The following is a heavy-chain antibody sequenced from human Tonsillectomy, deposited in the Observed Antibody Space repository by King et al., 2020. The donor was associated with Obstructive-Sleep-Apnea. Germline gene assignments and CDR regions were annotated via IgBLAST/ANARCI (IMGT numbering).Heavy chain of an antibody. CDR2: IKSKTDGGTT. V-gene: IGHV3-15*01. Sequence: VQLVESGGGLVKPGGSLRLSCAASGFTFINAWMSWVRQAPGKGLEWVGRIKSKTDGGTTDYAAPVKGRFTISRDDSKNTLYLQMNSLKTEDTAVYYCTTDPGIVGATGGYYYGMDVWGQGTMVTVSS. CDR3: TTDPGIVGATGGYYYGMDV. D-gene: IGHD1-26*01. J-gene: IGHJ6*02. CDR1: GFTFINAW.